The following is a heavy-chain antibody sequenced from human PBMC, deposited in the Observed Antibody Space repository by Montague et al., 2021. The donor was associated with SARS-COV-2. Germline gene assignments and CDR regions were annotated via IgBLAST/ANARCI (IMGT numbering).Heavy chain of an antibody. V-gene: IGHV3-30-3*01. Sequence: SLRLSCATSGFTFSHYVMYWVRQAPGKGLEWVAVISHDSNHKNSADSVKGRFTISRDNSKSTPSLQMDNLRTEDTAVYYCAREYFVNYSLDFWGQGTLVTVAS. CDR2: ISHDSNHK. CDR3: AREYFVNYSLDF. CDR1: GFTFSHYV. J-gene: IGHJ4*02. D-gene: IGHD2-21*01.